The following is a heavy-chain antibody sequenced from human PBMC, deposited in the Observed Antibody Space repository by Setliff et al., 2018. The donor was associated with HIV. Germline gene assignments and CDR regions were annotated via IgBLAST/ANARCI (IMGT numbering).Heavy chain of an antibody. CDR3: TRHSTDPWSLLDY. Sequence: GGSLRLSCAASGFTFSNAWMSWVRQAPGKGLEWVGRIKSKTDGGTTDYAASVKGRFTISRDDSKNTAYLQMDSLKTEDTAVYYCTRHSTDPWSLLDYWGQGTLVTVSS. D-gene: IGHD4-4*01. J-gene: IGHJ4*02. V-gene: IGHV3-15*01. CDR2: IKSKTDGGTT. CDR1: GFTFSNAW.